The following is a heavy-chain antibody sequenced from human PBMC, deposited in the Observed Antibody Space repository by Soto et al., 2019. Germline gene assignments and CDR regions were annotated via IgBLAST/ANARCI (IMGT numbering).Heavy chain of an antibody. CDR3: ARLYSGRHGQH. Sequence: QLQLQESGPGLVKPSETLSLTCTVSVGSISSSNYYWGWIRQPPGKGLEWIGNIHYSASTYYNPSLKSXPPXSXGTSKNQLSLRLNSVTAADPAVYRCARLYSGRHGQHWGQGTLVTVSS. CDR1: VGSISSSNYY. J-gene: IGHJ4*02. V-gene: IGHV4-39*01. D-gene: IGHD1-26*01. CDR2: IHYSAST.